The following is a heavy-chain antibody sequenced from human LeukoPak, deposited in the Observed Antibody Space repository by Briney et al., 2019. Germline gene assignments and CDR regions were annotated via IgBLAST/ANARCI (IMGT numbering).Heavy chain of an antibody. Sequence: GGSLRLSCAASGFNFANHAMSWARQTAGKGLEWVSAISGGGDITYYADSVKGRFTISRDNSKATLFLQMHSLRPGDTAVYYCVREDTPATANYWGQGTLVTISS. V-gene: IGHV3-23*01. J-gene: IGHJ4*02. CDR1: GFNFANHA. D-gene: IGHD2-21*02. CDR3: VREDTPATANY. CDR2: ISGGGDIT.